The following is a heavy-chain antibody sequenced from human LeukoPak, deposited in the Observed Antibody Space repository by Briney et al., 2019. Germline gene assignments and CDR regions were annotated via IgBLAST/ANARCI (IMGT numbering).Heavy chain of an antibody. J-gene: IGHJ3*02. CDR1: GFTFSSSA. V-gene: IGHV3-23*01. CDR3: AKCSGGSCYDAFDI. CDR2: ISGSGGST. D-gene: IGHD2-15*01. Sequence: PGGSLRLSCAASGFTFSSSAMSWVRQAPGKGLECVSSISGSGGSTYYADSVKGRFTISRDNSKNTLYLQMNSLRAEDTAVYYCAKCSGGSCYDAFDIWGQGTMVTVSS.